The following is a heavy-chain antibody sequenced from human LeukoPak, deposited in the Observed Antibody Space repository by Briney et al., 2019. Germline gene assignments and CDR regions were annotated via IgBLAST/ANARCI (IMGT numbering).Heavy chain of an antibody. CDR2: IYTSGST. V-gene: IGHV4-61*02. Sequence: PSQTLSLTCTVSGGSISSGSYYWSWIRQPAGTGLEWIGRIYTSGSTNYNPSLKSRVTISVDTSKNQFSLKLSSVTAADTAVYYCARLPSGSYAPWFDPWGQGTLVTVSS. J-gene: IGHJ5*02. CDR1: GGSISSGSYY. D-gene: IGHD1-26*01. CDR3: ARLPSGSYAPWFDP.